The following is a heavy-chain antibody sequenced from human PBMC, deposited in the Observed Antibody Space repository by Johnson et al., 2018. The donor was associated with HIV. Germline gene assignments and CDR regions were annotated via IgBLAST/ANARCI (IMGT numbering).Heavy chain of an antibody. J-gene: IGHJ3*02. Sequence: EQLVESGGGLVQPGRSLRLSCAASGFTFDDYAMHWVRQAPGKGLEWVGRINTKTDGETTDYAAAVKGRFTISRDDSKNTLYLQMNSLRTEDTAVYYCVRGHGGPDPYDVSDIWGQGTMVTVSS. CDR1: GFTFDDYA. CDR3: VRGHGGPDPYDVSDI. D-gene: IGHD4-23*01. CDR2: INTKTDGETT. V-gene: IGHV3-15*01.